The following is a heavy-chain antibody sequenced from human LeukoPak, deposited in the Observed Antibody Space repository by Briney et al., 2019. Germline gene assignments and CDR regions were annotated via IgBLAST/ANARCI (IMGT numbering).Heavy chain of an antibody. CDR3: ARAPGGWLIDAFDI. Sequence: PPETLSLTCAVYGGSFSGYYWSWIRQPPGKGLEWVGGINHSGSTNYNPSLKSRVTISVDTSKNQFSLKLSSVTAADTAVYYCARAPGGWLIDAFDIWGQGTMVTVSS. J-gene: IGHJ3*02. CDR1: GGSFSGYY. CDR2: INHSGST. V-gene: IGHV4-34*01. D-gene: IGHD5-24*01.